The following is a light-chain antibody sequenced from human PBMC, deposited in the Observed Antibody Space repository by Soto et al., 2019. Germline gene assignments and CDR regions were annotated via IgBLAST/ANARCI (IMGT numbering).Light chain of an antibody. CDR3: SSYTSINTYV. V-gene: IGLV2-14*01. CDR1: TSDVGGYNY. Sequence: QSVLTQPASVSGSPGQSIAISCTGTTSDVGGYNYVSWYQQHPGKVPKLMIYEVSNRPSGVSNRFSGSKSGNTASLTISGLQVEDEADYYCSSYTSINTYVFGTGTKVTVL. J-gene: IGLJ1*01. CDR2: EVS.